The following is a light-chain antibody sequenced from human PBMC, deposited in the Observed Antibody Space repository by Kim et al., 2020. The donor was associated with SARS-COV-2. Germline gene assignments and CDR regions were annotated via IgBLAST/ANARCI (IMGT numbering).Light chain of an antibody. Sequence: SYELTQPPSVSLAPGKTARITCGGHNIGSKSVHWYQQKPGQAPVLLIYDDSDRPSGIPERFSGSNSGYTATLTISRVGAGDEADYFCHVWDTSSDQHVFGTGTKVTVL. CDR2: DDS. CDR1: NIGSKS. J-gene: IGLJ1*01. CDR3: HVWDTSSDQHV. V-gene: IGLV3-21*03.